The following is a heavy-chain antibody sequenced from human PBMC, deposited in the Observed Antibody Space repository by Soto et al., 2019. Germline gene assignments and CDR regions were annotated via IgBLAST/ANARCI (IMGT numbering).Heavy chain of an antibody. CDR2: SSNSGTFT. CDR1: GFSISDHY. Sequence: QVQLVESGGGLVKPGGSLRLSCAASGFSISDHYMSWIRQAPGKGLEWVSYSSNSGTFTKYADSVKGRFSISRDNAKNSLYLEINSMRGEDTAIYYCVRSGDNYNVLDYWGQRTPVTVSS. D-gene: IGHD3-10*02. V-gene: IGHV3-11*05. J-gene: IGHJ4*02. CDR3: VRSGDNYNVLDY.